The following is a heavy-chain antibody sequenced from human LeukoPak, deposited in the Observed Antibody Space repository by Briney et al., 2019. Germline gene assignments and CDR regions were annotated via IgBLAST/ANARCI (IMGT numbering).Heavy chain of an antibody. Sequence: GRSLRLSCAASGFTFSSYGMHWVRQAPGKGLEWVAVISYDGSNKYYADSVKGRFTISRDNSKNTLYLQMNSLRAEDTAVYYCAEGGSYPPGYWGQGTLVTVSS. J-gene: IGHJ4*02. V-gene: IGHV3-30*03. CDR1: GFTFSSYG. CDR3: AEGGSYPPGY. CDR2: ISYDGSNK. D-gene: IGHD1-26*01.